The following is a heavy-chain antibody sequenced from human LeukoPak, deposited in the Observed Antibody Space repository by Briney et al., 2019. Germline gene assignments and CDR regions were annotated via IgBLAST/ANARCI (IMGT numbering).Heavy chain of an antibody. CDR3: ATGIYGDYEIDY. CDR2: FDPEDGET. J-gene: IGHJ4*02. Sequence: ASEKVSCKASGYTLTELSMHWVRQAPGKGLEWMGGFDPEDGETIYAQKFQGRVTMTEDTSTDTAYMELSSLRSEDTAVYYCATGIYGDYEIDYWGQGTLVTVSS. CDR1: GYTLTELS. D-gene: IGHD4-17*01. V-gene: IGHV1-24*01.